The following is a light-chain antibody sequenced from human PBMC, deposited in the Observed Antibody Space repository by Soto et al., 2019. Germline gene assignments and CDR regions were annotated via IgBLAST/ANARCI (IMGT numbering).Light chain of an antibody. Sequence: EIVMTHSPATLSVSPGDRATLSCRASQTVRDNLAWYQQKPGQAPRLLIYGASTRATVIPARFSGSGSGTEFTLTIDSLQYDDFSLYSCQQSNYWPYTFGQGTKLEIK. V-gene: IGKV3-15*01. CDR3: QQSNYWPYT. CDR1: QTVRDN. CDR2: GAS. J-gene: IGKJ2*01.